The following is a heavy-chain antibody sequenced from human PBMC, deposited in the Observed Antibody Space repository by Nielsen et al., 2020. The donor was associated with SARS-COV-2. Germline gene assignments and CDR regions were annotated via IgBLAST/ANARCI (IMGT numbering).Heavy chain of an antibody. J-gene: IGHJ4*02. V-gene: IGHV3-30*02. CDR2: MRYDGTKK. CDR3: AKFADDYFDY. Sequence: GESLKISCAASGFNFRSYAIHWVRQAPGKGLQWVAFMRYDGTKKYYSNSVKGRFTISRDNSKDTLFLQMNSLRVEDTAVYYCAKFADDYFDYWGQGTLVTVSS. CDR1: GFNFRSYA.